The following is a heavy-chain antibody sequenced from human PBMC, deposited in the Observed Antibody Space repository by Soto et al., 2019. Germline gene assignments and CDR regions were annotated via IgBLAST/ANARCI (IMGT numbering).Heavy chain of an antibody. Sequence: SETLSLTCTVSGGSISSYYWSWIRQPPGKGLEWIGYIYYSGSTNYNPSLKSRVTISVDTSKNQFSLKLSSVTAADTAVYYCARSRLGSGSYFDYWGQGTLVTVSS. CDR2: IYYSGST. D-gene: IGHD1-26*01. V-gene: IGHV4-59*01. J-gene: IGHJ4*02. CDR1: GGSISSYY. CDR3: ARSRLGSGSYFDY.